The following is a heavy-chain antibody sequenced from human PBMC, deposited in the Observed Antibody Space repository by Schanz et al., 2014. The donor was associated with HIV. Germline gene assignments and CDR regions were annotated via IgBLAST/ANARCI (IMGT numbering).Heavy chain of an antibody. V-gene: IGHV3-23*04. J-gene: IGHJ4*02. Sequence: EVQLVESGGGLVQPGRSLRLSCAASGFTFDDYAMHWVRQAPGKGLEWVSAITVSGGSTYYADSVKGRFTISRDTSKNTLYLQMNSLRAEDTAVYYCARGLGYWGQGTLVTVSS. CDR3: ARGLGY. CDR1: GFTFDDYA. CDR2: ITVSGGST.